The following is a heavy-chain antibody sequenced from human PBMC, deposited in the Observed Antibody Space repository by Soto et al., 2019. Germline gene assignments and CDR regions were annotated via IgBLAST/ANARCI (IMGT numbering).Heavy chain of an antibody. D-gene: IGHD2-2*01. CDR2: IYYSGST. CDR3: ARRPIVVVPAAAIAFDY. CDR1: GGSISSGGYY. Sequence: QVQLQESGPGLVKPSQTLSLTCTVSGGSISSGGYYWSWIRQHPGKGLEWIGYIYYSGSTYYNPSLKSRVTISVDPSKNQFSLKLSSVTAADTAVYYCARRPIVVVPAAAIAFDYWGQGTLVTVSS. J-gene: IGHJ4*02. V-gene: IGHV4-31*03.